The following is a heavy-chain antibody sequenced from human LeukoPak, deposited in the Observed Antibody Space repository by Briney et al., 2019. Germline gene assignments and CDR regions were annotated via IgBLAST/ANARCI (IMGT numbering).Heavy chain of an antibody. D-gene: IGHD2-2*01. CDR2: IYYSGST. J-gene: IGHJ4*02. V-gene: IGHV4-59*01. CDR3: ARTHELGYCSSTSCYPGE. CDR1: GVSISRYY. Sequence: SETLSLTCAVSGVSISRYYWSWIRQPPGKGLEWIGYIYYSGSTNYNPSLKSRVTISVDTSKNKFSLKLTSVTAADTAVYCCARTHELGYCSSTSCYPGEWGRGTLVTVSS.